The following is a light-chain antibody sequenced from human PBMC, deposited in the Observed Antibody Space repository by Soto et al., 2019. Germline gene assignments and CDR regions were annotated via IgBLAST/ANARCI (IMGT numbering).Light chain of an antibody. CDR1: QSVSSR. CDR2: DTS. CDR3: PQRTNWPLFT. V-gene: IGKV3-11*01. J-gene: IGKJ3*01. Sequence: EIVLTQSPATLSLSPGDSATLSCRASQSVSSRLAWFQQKPGQAPGLLTYDTSTRATGIPARFIGSGSGTDLTLPVTSLEPEHFALHYCPQRTNWPLFTFGPGTKVDIK.